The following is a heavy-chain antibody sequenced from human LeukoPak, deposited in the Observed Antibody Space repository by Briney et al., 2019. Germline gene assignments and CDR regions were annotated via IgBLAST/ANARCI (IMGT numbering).Heavy chain of an antibody. CDR2: INHSGST. J-gene: IGHJ6*02. CDR1: GGSISGYY. V-gene: IGHV4-34*01. Sequence: SETLSLTCAVYGGSISGYYWSWIRQPPGKGLEWIGEINHSGSTNYNPSLKSRVTISVDTSKNQFTLKLSSVTAADTAVYYCARGKPYYYGMDVWGQGTTVTVSS. CDR3: ARGKPYYYGMDV.